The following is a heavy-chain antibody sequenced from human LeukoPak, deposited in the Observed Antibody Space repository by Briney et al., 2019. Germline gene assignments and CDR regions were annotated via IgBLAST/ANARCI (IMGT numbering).Heavy chain of an antibody. CDR2: ISAYNGNT. CDR1: GYTFTSYD. J-gene: IGHJ4*02. D-gene: IGHD2-21*02. CDR3: ARAYCGGDCYSYFDY. Sequence: ASVKVSCKASGYTFTSYDISWVRQAPGQGLEWMGWISAYNGNTNYAQKLQGRVTMTTDTSTSTAYMELRSLRSDDTAVYYCARAYCGGDCYSYFDYWGQGTLVTVSS. V-gene: IGHV1-18*01.